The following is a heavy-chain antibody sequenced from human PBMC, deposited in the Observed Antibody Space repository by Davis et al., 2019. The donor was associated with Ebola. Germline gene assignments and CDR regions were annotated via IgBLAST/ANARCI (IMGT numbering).Heavy chain of an antibody. J-gene: IGHJ4*02. Sequence: ASVKVSCKASGYTFTSYGISWVRQAPGQGLEWMGWISAYNGNTNYAQKLQGRVTMTTDTSTSAAYMELRSLRSDDTAVYYCARGYCSGGSCYSMDYWGQGTLVTVSS. V-gene: IGHV1-18*01. CDR2: ISAYNGNT. CDR1: GYTFTSYG. CDR3: ARGYCSGGSCYSMDY. D-gene: IGHD2-15*01.